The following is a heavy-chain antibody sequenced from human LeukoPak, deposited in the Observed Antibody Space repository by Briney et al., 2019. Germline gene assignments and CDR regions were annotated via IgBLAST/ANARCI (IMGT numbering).Heavy chain of an antibody. V-gene: IGHV1-2*02. Sequence: ASVKVSCKASGYTFTAYYMHWVRQAPGQGVEWMGWINLNSGGTKYAQKFQGRVTMTRDTSISTAYMELSRLGSDDTAVYYCAALTLGYYYGMDVWGQGTTVTVSS. J-gene: IGHJ6*02. CDR3: AALTLGYYYGMDV. D-gene: IGHD3-9*01. CDR1: GYTFTAYY. CDR2: INLNSGGT.